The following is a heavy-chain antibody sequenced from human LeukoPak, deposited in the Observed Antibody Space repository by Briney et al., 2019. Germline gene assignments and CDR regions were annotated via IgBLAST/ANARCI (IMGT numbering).Heavy chain of an antibody. CDR2: IWYDGSNT. D-gene: IGHD3-16*02. CDR3: ARGGSYYDYVWVSYRPHLFDP. J-gene: IGHJ5*02. V-gene: IGHV3-33*01. CDR1: GFTFSSYC. Sequence: GRSLRLSCAASGFTFSSYCMHWVRQAPGKGLEWVAVIWYDGSNTYYADSVKGRFTISRDNSKNTLYLQMNSLRAEDTAVYYCARGGSYYDYVWVSYRPHLFDPWGQGTLVTVSS.